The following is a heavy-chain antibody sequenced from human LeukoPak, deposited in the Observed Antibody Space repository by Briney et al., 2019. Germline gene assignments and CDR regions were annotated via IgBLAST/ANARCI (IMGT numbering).Heavy chain of an antibody. CDR1: GGSISSYY. D-gene: IGHD3-3*01. CDR2: IYYSGST. CDR3: ARLGITIFGVAVEAFDI. J-gene: IGHJ3*02. V-gene: IGHV4-59*01. Sequence: SETLSLTCTVSGGSISSYYWSWIRQPPGKGLEWIGYIYYSGSTNYNPSLKSRVTTSVDTSKNQFSLKLSSVTAADTAVYYCARLGITIFGVAVEAFDIWGQGTMVTVSS.